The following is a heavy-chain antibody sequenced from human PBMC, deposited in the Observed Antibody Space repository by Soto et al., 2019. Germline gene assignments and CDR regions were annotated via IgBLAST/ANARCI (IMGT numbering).Heavy chain of an antibody. Sequence: AGGSLRLSCAASGFSFSGYYMTWIRQAPGKGLEWISLISPATTYTKYADSVKGRFTISRDNAKNSPFLQMSSLRAEDTAVYYCAIEVGVAARPGSQKLDYWCQGTLVAVSS. D-gene: IGHD6-6*01. J-gene: IGHJ4*02. CDR3: AIEVGVAARPGSQKLDY. CDR1: GFSFSGYY. CDR2: ISPATTYT. V-gene: IGHV3-11*06.